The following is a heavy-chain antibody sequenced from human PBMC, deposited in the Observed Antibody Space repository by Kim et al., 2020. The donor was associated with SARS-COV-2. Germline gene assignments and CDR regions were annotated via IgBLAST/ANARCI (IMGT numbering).Heavy chain of an antibody. CDR3: ARDRSGGPADYDY. J-gene: IGHJ4*02. V-gene: IGHV4-30-2*01. Sequence: NPALKSRVTLSVDRSKNQFSPKMSAVTAGDTAVYYCARDRSGGPADYDYWGQGTLVTVSS. D-gene: IGHD2-15*01.